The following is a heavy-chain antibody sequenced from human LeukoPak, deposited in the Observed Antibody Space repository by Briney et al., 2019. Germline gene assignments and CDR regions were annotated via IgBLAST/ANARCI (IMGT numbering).Heavy chain of an antibody. CDR2: IVSGGGRT. V-gene: IGHV3-23*01. CDR1: GFTFNNYA. J-gene: IGHJ3*02. CDR3: AGAAITTFAFDI. D-gene: IGHD4-11*01. Sequence: PGGSLRLSCAASGFTFNNYAMSWVRQAPGKGLDWVSAIVSGGGRTYYADSVKGRFTISRDNAKNSLYLQMNSLRAEDTAVYYCAGAAITTFAFDIWGQGTMVTVSS.